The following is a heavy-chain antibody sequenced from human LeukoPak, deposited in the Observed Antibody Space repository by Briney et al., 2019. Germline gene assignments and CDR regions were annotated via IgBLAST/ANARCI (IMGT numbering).Heavy chain of an antibody. Sequence: PSETLSLTCTVSGVSISSSNSYWGWIRQPPGKGLEWIGSIYYSGSTYYNPSLKSRVTISVDTSKNQFSLKLSSVTAADTAVYYCARQAPPRGYYDILTGYFDYWGQGTLVTVSS. J-gene: IGHJ4*02. CDR1: GVSISSSNSY. D-gene: IGHD3-9*01. CDR2: IYYSGST. V-gene: IGHV4-39*01. CDR3: ARQAPPRGYYDILTGYFDY.